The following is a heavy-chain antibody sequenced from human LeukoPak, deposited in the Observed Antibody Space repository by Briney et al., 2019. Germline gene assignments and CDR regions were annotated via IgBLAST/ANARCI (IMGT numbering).Heavy chain of an antibody. V-gene: IGHV4-59*01. D-gene: IGHD3-3*01. CDR2: IYYSGST. CDR3: ARGTYYDFWSGYPYFDY. Sequence: SETLSLTCTVSGGSISSYYWSWIRQPPGKGLEWIGYIYYSGSTYYNPSLRSRVTISVDTSKNQFSLKLSSVTAADTAVYYCARGTYYDFWSGYPYFDYWGQGTLVTVSS. CDR1: GGSISSYY. J-gene: IGHJ4*02.